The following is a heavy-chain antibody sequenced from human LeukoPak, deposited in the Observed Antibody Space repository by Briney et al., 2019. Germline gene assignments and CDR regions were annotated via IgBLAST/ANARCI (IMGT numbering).Heavy chain of an antibody. D-gene: IGHD6-19*01. CDR1: GGSFSGYY. CDR3: AITTGGWYPDP. CDR2: INDSGST. J-gene: IGHJ5*02. Sequence: SETLSLTCAVYGGSFSGYYWSWIRQPPGKGLEWIGEINDSGSTNYNPSLKSRVTISVDTSKNQFSLKLSSVTAADTAVYYCAITTGGWYPDPWGQGTLVTVSS. V-gene: IGHV4-34*01.